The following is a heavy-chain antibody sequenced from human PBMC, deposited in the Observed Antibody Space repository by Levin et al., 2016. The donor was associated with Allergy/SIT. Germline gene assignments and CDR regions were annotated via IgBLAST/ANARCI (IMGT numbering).Heavy chain of an antibody. Sequence: GESLKISCAASGFTFSSYGMTWVRQAPGTGLEWVTSITGSGGDTYYADSVKGRFTISRDNSRNSLYLQMNSLRVDDTAVYYCAKTGTMTVATYQFDSWGRGVLVTVSS. CDR2: ITGSGGDT. J-gene: IGHJ4*02. D-gene: IGHD5-12*01. CDR1: GFTFSSYG. CDR3: AKTGTMTVATYQFDS. V-gene: IGHV3-23*01.